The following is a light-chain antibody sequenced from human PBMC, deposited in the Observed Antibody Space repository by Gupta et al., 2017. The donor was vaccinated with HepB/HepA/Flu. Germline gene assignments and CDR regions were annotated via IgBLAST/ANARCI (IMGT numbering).Light chain of an antibody. CDR1: NIGSKS. V-gene: IGLV3-21*04. CDR3: QVWDSSSEVV. CDR2: YDS. Sequence: SYVLTQPPSVSVAPGKTARITRGGNNIGSKSVHWYQQKPGQAPVLVIYYDSDRPSGIPERFSGSNSGNTATLTISRVEAGDEADYYCQVWDSSSEVVFGGGTKLTVL. J-gene: IGLJ2*01.